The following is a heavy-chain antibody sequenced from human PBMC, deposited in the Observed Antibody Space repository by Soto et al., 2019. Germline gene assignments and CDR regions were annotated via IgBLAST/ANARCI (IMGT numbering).Heavy chain of an antibody. D-gene: IGHD6-19*01. J-gene: IGHJ6*02. CDR2: IYTSGST. CDR3: ARDDSGWYKAYYYYYGMDV. V-gene: IGHV4-4*07. CDR1: GGSISSYY. Sequence: QVQLQESGPGLVKPSETLSLTCTVSGGSISSYYWSWIRQPAGKGLEWIGRIYTSGSTNYNPSLKSRVTMSVDTSKNQFSRKLSSVTAADTAVYYCARDDSGWYKAYYYYYGMDVWGQGTTVTVSS.